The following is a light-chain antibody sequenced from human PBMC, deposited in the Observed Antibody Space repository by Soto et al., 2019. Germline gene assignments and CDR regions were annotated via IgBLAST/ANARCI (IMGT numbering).Light chain of an antibody. Sequence: DIQMTESPTSLAAAVGDRVTISCRASQSISSYLNWYQQQPGIAPKLLIYGASSLQSGVPSRFSGSGSGTEFTLSIRCLQSEDFATPNCQRTYTTALTFAGGTKVDI. CDR2: GAS. CDR3: QRTYTTALT. V-gene: IGKV1-39*01. CDR1: QSISSY. J-gene: IGKJ4*01.